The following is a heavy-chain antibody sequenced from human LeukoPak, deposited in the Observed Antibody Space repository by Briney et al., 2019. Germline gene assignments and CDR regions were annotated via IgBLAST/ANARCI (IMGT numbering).Heavy chain of an antibody. Sequence: ASVKISCKASGYTFTSYDINWVRQAAGQGLEWMGWMSPYSGNTDYAQKFQGRVTMTRNTSISTAYMELTSLGSDDTGVYYCSRASVSSSGWYSGYWGQGSQVTVSS. CDR1: GYTFTSYD. CDR3: SRASVSSSGWYSGY. CDR2: MSPYSGNT. J-gene: IGHJ4*02. D-gene: IGHD6-19*01. V-gene: IGHV1-8*01.